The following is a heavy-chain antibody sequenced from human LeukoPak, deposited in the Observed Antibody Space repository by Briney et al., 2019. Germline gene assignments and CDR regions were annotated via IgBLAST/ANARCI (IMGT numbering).Heavy chain of an antibody. Sequence: GGSLRLSCAASGFTFSNHWMHWVRLVPGKGLVWVSHINNDGSRTSYADSVKGRFTVSRDNAKNSLYLQMNSLRAEDTAVYYCARDFGLRAFDIWGQGTMVTVSS. CDR2: INNDGSRT. CDR3: ARDFGLRAFDI. V-gene: IGHV3-74*01. CDR1: GFTFSNHW. J-gene: IGHJ3*02. D-gene: IGHD3-16*01.